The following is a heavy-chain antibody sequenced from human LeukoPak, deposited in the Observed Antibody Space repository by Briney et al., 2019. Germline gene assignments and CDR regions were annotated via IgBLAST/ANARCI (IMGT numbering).Heavy chain of an antibody. CDR1: GGSISSYY. J-gene: IGHJ6*02. Sequence: SETLSLTCTVSGGSISSYYWSWIRQPPGKGLEWIGYIYYSGSTNYNPSLKSRVTISVDTSKNQFSLKLSSVTAADTAEYYCARDRVGYCSSTSCYSAYYYYYGMDVWGQGTTVTVSS. D-gene: IGHD2-2*01. V-gene: IGHV4-59*01. CDR3: ARDRVGYCSSTSCYSAYYYYYGMDV. CDR2: IYYSGST.